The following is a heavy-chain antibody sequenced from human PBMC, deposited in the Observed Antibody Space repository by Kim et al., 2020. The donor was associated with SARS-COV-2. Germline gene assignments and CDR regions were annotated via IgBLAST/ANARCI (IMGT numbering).Heavy chain of an antibody. CDR2: INHSGST. Sequence: SETLSLTCAVYGGSFSGYYWSWIRQPPGKGLEWIGEINHSGSTNYNPSLKSRVTISVDTSKNQFSLKLSSVTAADTAVYYCARNRLWLREPGTKNYYYYYGMDVWGQGTTVTVSS. D-gene: IGHD5-12*01. CDR3: ARNRLWLREPGTKNYYYYYGMDV. V-gene: IGHV4-34*01. CDR1: GGSFSGYY. J-gene: IGHJ6*02.